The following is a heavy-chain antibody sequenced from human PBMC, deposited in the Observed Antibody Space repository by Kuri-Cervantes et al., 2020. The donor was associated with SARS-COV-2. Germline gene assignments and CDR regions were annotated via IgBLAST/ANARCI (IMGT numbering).Heavy chain of an antibody. Sequence: SCKGSGYTFSNYWIAWVRQMPGKGLEWMGIIYPDDSDIRYSPSFQGQVTISADKSISTAYLQWSSLKASDTAMYYCARGRVEQLAGENWFDPWGQGTLVTVSS. J-gene: IGHJ5*02. V-gene: IGHV5-51*01. CDR3: ARGRVEQLAGENWFDP. CDR1: GYTFSNYW. CDR2: IYPDDSDI. D-gene: IGHD6-6*01.